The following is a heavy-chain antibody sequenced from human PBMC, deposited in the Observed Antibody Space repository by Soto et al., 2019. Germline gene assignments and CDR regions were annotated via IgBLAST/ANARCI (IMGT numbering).Heavy chain of an antibody. D-gene: IGHD4-17*01. Sequence: QLQLQESGPGLLKPSETLSLTCTVSGGSIGRSSFYWGWIRQPPGKGLEWIGSIYYTGRPYYNPSLESRLTISVDTSNNQFSLKLTSVTAADTAVYYCASPTFDYGDYGYWSQGTLVTVSS. J-gene: IGHJ4*02. CDR1: GGSIGRSSFY. V-gene: IGHV4-39*01. CDR3: ASPTFDYGDYGY. CDR2: IYYTGRP.